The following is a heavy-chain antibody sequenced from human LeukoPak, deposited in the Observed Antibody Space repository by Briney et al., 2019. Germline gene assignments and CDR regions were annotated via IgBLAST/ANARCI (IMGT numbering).Heavy chain of an antibody. CDR1: GGSISSYY. Sequence: PSETLSLTCTVSGGSISSYYWSWIRQPPGKGLEWNGYIYYSGNANYNPSLKSRVTISVDTSKYQYSLRLRSVTAADTAVYYCARAPAKGWYYFDYWGQGTLVTVSS. J-gene: IGHJ4*02. CDR2: IYYSGNA. D-gene: IGHD6-19*01. CDR3: ARAPAKGWYYFDY. V-gene: IGHV4-59*01.